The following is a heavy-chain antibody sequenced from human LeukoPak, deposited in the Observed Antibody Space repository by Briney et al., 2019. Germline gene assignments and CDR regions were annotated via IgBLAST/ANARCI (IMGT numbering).Heavy chain of an antibody. D-gene: IGHD5-18*01. CDR3: ARALPLWLSNY. CDR1: GFTFSSYS. CDR2: ISSSSSYI. J-gene: IGHJ4*02. V-gene: IGHV3-21*01. Sequence: GGSLRLSCAASGFTFSSYSMNWARQAPGKGLEWVSSISSSSSYIYYADSVKGRFTISRDNAKNSLYLQMNSLRAEDTAVYYCARALPLWLSNYWGQGTLVTVSS.